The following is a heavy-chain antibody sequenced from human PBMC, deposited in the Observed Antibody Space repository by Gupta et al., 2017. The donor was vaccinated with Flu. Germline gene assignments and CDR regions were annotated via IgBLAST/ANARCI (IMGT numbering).Heavy chain of an antibody. J-gene: IGHJ4*02. V-gene: IGHV4-39*01. Sequence: SGGSIINTDYWWGWIRQPPGKGLEWIGSIFFSVLTHQNPSLRSRLSMSVDTSKSQFNLRLNSVTAADTASYFCARQKGIGRWTFDSWGQGALVTVSS. CDR2: IFFSVLT. CDR1: GGSIINTDYW. CDR3: ARQKGIGRWTFDS. D-gene: IGHD2-15*01.